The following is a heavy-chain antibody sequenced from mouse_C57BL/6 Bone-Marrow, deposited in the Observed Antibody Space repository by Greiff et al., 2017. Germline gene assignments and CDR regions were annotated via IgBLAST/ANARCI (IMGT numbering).Heavy chain of an antibody. CDR3: ARRGYYVYFDY. CDR1: GYTFTSYW. Sequence: QVQLQQPGAELVRPGSSVKLSCKASGYTFTSYWMHWVKQRPIQGLEWIGNIDPSDSETHYNQKFKDKATLTVDKSSSTAYMQLSSLTSEDSAVYYCARRGYYVYFDYWGQGTTLTVSS. J-gene: IGHJ2*01. V-gene: IGHV1-52*01. D-gene: IGHD2-3*01. CDR2: IDPSDSET.